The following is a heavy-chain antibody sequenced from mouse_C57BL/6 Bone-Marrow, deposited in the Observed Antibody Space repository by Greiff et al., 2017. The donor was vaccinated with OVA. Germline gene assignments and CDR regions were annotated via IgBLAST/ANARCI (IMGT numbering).Heavy chain of an antibody. J-gene: IGHJ4*01. D-gene: IGHD2-4*01. V-gene: IGHV5-4*01. Sequence: DVKLVESGGGLVKPGGSLKLSCAASGFTFSSYAMSWVRQTPEKRLEWVATISDGGSYTYYPDNVKGRFTISGDNATHHLYMQMSHLKSEDTAMYYCARERELITAGVSGSRDYWGQGTSVTVSA. CDR2: ISDGGSYT. CDR3: ARERELITAGVSGSRDY. CDR1: GFTFSSYA.